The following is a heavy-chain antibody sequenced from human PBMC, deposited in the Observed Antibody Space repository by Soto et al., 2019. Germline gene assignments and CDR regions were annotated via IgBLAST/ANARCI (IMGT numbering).Heavy chain of an antibody. D-gene: IGHD3-3*01. Sequence: SETLSLTCTVSAGSIGSGFYYWSWIRQHPGKGLEWIGYIYYRGNTNYNPSLKSRVIISLDTSKDQFSLNLSSVTAADTAVYFCARPLREFWSAPMDVWGKGTTVTVSS. V-gene: IGHV4-61*01. CDR3: ARPLREFWSAPMDV. J-gene: IGHJ6*04. CDR1: AGSIGSGFYY. CDR2: IYYRGNT.